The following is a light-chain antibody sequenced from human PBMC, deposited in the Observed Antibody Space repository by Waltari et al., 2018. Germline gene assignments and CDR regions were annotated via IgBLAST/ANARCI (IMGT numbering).Light chain of an antibody. Sequence: QSALTQPRSVSGSPGQSVPISCTGTSSDVGGYDFVSWYQQHPGKAPKVMLSDVNKRPSGVPYRFSGAKSGNTASLTISGLQAEDEADYYCCSYAGSYTWVLGGGTQLTVL. CDR2: DVN. V-gene: IGLV2-11*01. CDR3: CSYAGSYTWV. J-gene: IGLJ3*02. CDR1: SSDVGGYDF.